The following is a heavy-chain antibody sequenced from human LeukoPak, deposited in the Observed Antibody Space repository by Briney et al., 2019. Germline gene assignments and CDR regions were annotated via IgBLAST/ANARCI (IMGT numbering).Heavy chain of an antibody. J-gene: IGHJ3*01. V-gene: IGHV3-7*01. Sequence: GGSLRLSCATSGFIFSRYWMSWVRQAPGKGLEWVANINQDESEKNYVDSVKGRFTISGDNAKNSLDLQMNSLRAEDTAVYYCARYGNGEWLAHYAFDVWGQGTMVTVSS. CDR1: GFIFSRYW. D-gene: IGHD6-19*01. CDR3: ARYGNGEWLAHYAFDV. CDR2: INQDESEK.